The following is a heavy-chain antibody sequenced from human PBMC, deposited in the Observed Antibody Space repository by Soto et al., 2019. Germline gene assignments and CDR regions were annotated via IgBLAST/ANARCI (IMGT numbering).Heavy chain of an antibody. D-gene: IGHD6-19*01. J-gene: IGHJ3*02. CDR1: GGCFSGYY. V-gene: IGHV4-34*01. CDR2: INHSGST. CDR3: ARGQRLDAFVI. Sequence: SETLSLTCAVYGGCFSGYYWSWIRQPPGKGLEWIGEINHSGSTNYNPSLKSRVTISVDTSKNQFSLKLSSVTAADTAVYYCARGQRLDAFVIPGPATLLTV.